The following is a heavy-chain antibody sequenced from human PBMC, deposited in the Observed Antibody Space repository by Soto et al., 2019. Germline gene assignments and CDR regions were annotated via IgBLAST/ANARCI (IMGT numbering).Heavy chain of an antibody. V-gene: IGHV3-9*01. CDR3: ATNSGSI. J-gene: IGHJ3*02. CDR2: ISWNSGSI. CDR1: GFTFDDYA. Sequence: RLSCAASGFTFDDYAMHWVRQAPGKGLEWVSGISWNSGSIGYADSVKGRFTISRDNAKNSLYLQMNSLRAEDTALYYCATNSGSIWGQGTMVTVSS. D-gene: IGHD1-26*01.